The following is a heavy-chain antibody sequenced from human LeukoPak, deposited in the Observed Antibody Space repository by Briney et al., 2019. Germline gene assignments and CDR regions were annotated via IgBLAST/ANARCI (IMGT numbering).Heavy chain of an antibody. Sequence: SETLSLACAVSGDSIRSGYYWGWIRQPPGKGLEWIGTISQSGNTYYNPSLKSRVTMSADTSNNQVSLRLNSVTAADTAIYFCARSVGLAYFDYWGQGTLVTVSS. CDR3: ARSVGLAYFDY. CDR1: GDSIRSGYY. CDR2: ISQSGNT. D-gene: IGHD1-26*01. V-gene: IGHV4-38-2*01. J-gene: IGHJ4*02.